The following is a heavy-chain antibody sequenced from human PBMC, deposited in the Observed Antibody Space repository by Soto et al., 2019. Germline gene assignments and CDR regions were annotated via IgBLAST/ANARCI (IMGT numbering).Heavy chain of an antibody. CDR1: GFTFSNYA. D-gene: IGHD5-18*01. CDR3: ARDGLGAYTYGAYYFDY. CDR2: ISTSGGST. J-gene: IGHJ4*02. V-gene: IGHV3-23*01. Sequence: EVQLLESGGGLVQPGGSLRLSCAASGFTFSNYAMSWVRQAPGKVLEWVSTISTSGGSTYYADSVKGRFTISRDNSKNTLYLQMNSLRAEDTAVYYCARDGLGAYTYGAYYFDYWGQGTLVTVSS.